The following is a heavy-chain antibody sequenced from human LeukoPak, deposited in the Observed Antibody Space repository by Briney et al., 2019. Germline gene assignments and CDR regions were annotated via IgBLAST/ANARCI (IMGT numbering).Heavy chain of an antibody. CDR3: ARDYTTVTLDY. Sequence: ASVKVSCKASGYTFTDYYMHWLRQAPGQGLEWMGWINPNSGDTYSAQKFQGRVTMTRDTSINSAYMDLSSLRSDDTAVYYCARDYTTVTLDYWGQGTLVTVSS. V-gene: IGHV1-2*02. J-gene: IGHJ4*02. CDR1: GYTFTDYY. D-gene: IGHD4-17*01. CDR2: INPNSGDT.